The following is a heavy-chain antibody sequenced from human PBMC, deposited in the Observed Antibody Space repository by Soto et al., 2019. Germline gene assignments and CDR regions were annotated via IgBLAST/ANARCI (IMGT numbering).Heavy chain of an antibody. Sequence: PGGSLRLSCAASGFTFSSYAMHWVRHSPGKGLEWVAVISYDGSNKYYADSVKGRFTISRDNSKNTLYLQMNSLRAEDTAVYYCASLSFAQDYWGQGTLVTLSS. J-gene: IGHJ4*02. CDR3: ASLSFAQDY. CDR1: GFTFSSYA. V-gene: IGHV3-30-3*01. CDR2: ISYDGSNK.